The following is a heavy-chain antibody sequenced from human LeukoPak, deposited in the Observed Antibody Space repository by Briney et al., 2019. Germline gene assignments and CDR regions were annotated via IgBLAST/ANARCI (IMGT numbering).Heavy chain of an antibody. V-gene: IGHV1-18*01. CDR3: ARDCSSTSCYYYYYYGMDV. CDR1: GYTFTSYG. CDR2: ISAYNGNT. D-gene: IGHD2-2*01. Sequence: GASGKVSCKASGYTFTSYGISWVRQATGQGLEWMGWISAYNGNTNYAQKLQGRVTMTTDTSTSTAYMELRSLRSDDTAVYYCARDCSSTSCYYYYYYGMDVWGQGTTVTVSS. J-gene: IGHJ6*02.